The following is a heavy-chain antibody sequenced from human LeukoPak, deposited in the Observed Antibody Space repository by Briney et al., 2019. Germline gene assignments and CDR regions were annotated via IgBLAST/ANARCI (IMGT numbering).Heavy chain of an antibody. Sequence: GGSLRLSCAASGFTFSGSWMRCVRQAPGEGLEGVADRNRNGSLKYYVDSVTGRFTINRDNAKNSLYLLVDSLRAEDTAIYYCARDPHCGDVDIWGQGTLVIVSS. CDR3: ARDPHCGDVDI. D-gene: IGHD4-17*01. J-gene: IGHJ3*02. V-gene: IGHV3-7*01. CDR1: GFTFSGSW. CDR2: RNRNGSLK.